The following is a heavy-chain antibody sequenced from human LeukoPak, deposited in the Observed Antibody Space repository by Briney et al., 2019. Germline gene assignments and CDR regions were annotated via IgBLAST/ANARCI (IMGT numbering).Heavy chain of an antibody. CDR1: GFTFSRYG. CDR3: AREWGVGAMDY. D-gene: IGHD1-26*01. Sequence: GGTLRLSCVASGFTFSRYGMTWVRQAPGKGLEWVSSISSSSSYIYYADSVKGRFTISRDNAKNSLYLQMNSLRAEDTAVYYCAREWGVGAMDYWGQGTLVTVSS. CDR2: ISSSSSYI. J-gene: IGHJ4*02. V-gene: IGHV3-21*01.